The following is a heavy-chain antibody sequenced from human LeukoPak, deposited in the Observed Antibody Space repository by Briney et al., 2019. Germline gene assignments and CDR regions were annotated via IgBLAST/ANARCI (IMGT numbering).Heavy chain of an antibody. J-gene: IGHJ4*02. CDR3: ARDAVVVVPAADRYYLDY. V-gene: IGHV1-46*01. CDR1: GYTFTSYY. Sequence: ASVKVSCKASGYTFTSYYMHWVRQAPGQGLEWMGIINPSGGSTSYAQKFQGRVTMTRDTSTSTVYMELSSLRSEDTAVYYCARDAVVVVPAADRYYLDYWGQGTLVTVSS. D-gene: IGHD2-2*01. CDR2: INPSGGST.